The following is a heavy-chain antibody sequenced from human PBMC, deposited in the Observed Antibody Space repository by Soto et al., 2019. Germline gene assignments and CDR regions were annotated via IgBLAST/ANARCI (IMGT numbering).Heavy chain of an antibody. V-gene: IGHV4-61*01. CDR3: ARAYYDILTGYYGSFDY. J-gene: IGHJ4*02. CDR2: IYYSGST. D-gene: IGHD3-9*01. Sequence: SETLSLTCTVSGGSVSSGSYYWSWIRQPPGKGLEWIGYIYYSGSTNYNPSLKSRVTISVDTSKNQFSLKLSSVTAVDTAVYYCARAYYDILTGYYGSFDYWGQGTLVTV. CDR1: GGSVSSGSYY.